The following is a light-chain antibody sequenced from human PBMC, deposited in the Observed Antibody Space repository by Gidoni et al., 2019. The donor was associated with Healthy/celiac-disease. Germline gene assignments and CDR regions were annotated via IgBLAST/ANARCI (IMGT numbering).Light chain of an antibody. Sequence: SSLSASVGDRVTITCRASQSISSYLNWYQQKPGKAPQLLIYAASSLQSGVPSRFSGSGSGTDFTLTISSLQPEDFATYYCQQSYSTLTFGGGTKVEIK. J-gene: IGKJ4*01. CDR2: AAS. V-gene: IGKV1-39*01. CDR3: QQSYSTLT. CDR1: QSISSY.